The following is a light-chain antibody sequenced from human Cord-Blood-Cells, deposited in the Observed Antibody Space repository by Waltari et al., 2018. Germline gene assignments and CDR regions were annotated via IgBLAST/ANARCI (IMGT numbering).Light chain of an antibody. J-gene: IGLJ2*01. CDR1: SSDVGGYNY. CDR2: DVS. Sequence: QSALTQPASVSGSPGQSLTISCTGTSSDVGGYNYVSWDQQHPGKAPKLMIYDVSKRPSGVSNRFSGSKSGNTASLTISGLQAEDEADYYCSSYTSSSTLVFGGGTKLTVL. CDR3: SSYTSSSTLV. V-gene: IGLV2-14*01.